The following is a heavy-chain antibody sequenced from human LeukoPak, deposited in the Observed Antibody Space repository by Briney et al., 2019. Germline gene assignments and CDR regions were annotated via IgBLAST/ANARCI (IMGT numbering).Heavy chain of an antibody. Sequence: SVKVSCKDSGGTFSSYDISWVRQAPGQGLEWMGGIIPIFGTANYAQKFQGRVTITADESTSTAYMELSSLRSEDTAVYYCARDYGSGNNYYYYMDVWGKGTTVTVSS. D-gene: IGHD3-10*01. CDR1: GGTFSSYD. V-gene: IGHV1-69*13. CDR3: ARDYGSGNNYYYYMDV. J-gene: IGHJ6*03. CDR2: IIPIFGTA.